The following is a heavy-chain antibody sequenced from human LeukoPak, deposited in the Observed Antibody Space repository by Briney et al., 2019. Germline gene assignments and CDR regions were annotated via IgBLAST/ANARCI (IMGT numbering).Heavy chain of an antibody. V-gene: IGHV1-69*04. Sequence: ASVKVSCKASGGTFSSYAISWVRQAPGQGLEWMGRIIPILGIANYAQKFQGRVTITADKSASTAYMELSSLRSEDTAVYYCASTLYCSGGSCYSFALDYWGQGTLVTVSS. CDR3: ASTLYCSGGSCYSFALDY. J-gene: IGHJ4*02. CDR1: GGTFSSYA. CDR2: IIPILGIA. D-gene: IGHD2-15*01.